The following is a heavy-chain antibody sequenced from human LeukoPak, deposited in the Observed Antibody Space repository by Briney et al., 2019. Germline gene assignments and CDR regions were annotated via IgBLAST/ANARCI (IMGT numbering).Heavy chain of an antibody. CDR1: GFTFSSYE. CDR3: AKDPQLLWFGELLDHYFDY. D-gene: IGHD3-10*01. CDR2: IRSSGSTI. J-gene: IGHJ4*02. Sequence: GGSLRLSCAASGFTFSSYEMNWVRQAPGKGLEWVSYIRSSGSTIYYADSVKGRFTISRDNAKNSLYLQMNSLRAEDTAVYYCAKDPQLLWFGELLDHYFDYWGQGTLVTVSS. V-gene: IGHV3-48*03.